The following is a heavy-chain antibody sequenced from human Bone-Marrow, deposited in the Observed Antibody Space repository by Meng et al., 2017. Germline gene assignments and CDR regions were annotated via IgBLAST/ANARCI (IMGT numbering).Heavy chain of an antibody. CDR3: AKFGDNLTGYINYFDY. CDR2: ISGSGGST. Sequence: GESLKISCAASGFTFSSYAMSWVRQAPGKGLEWVSAISGSGGSTYYADSVKGRFTISRDNSKNTLYLQMNSLRAEDTAVYYCAKFGDNLTGYINYFDYWGQGTLVTVSS. CDR1: GFTFSSYA. D-gene: IGHD3-9*01. J-gene: IGHJ4*02. V-gene: IGHV3-23*01.